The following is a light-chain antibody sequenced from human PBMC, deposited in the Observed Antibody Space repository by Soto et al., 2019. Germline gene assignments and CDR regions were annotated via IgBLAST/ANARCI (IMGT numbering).Light chain of an antibody. V-gene: IGLV1-40*01. Sequence: QPVLTQPPSVSGAPGQRVTISCAGSSSDIGAGYDVHWYQQLPGTAPKLLIYGNNNRPSGVPDRFSGSKSGTSASLAITGLQAEDEADYYCQSYDTSLTGRYVFGTGTKLTVL. J-gene: IGLJ1*01. CDR3: QSYDTSLTGRYV. CDR1: SSDIGAGYD. CDR2: GNN.